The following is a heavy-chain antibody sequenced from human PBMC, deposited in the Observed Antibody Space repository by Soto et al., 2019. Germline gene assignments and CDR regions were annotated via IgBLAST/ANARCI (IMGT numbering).Heavy chain of an antibody. D-gene: IGHD5-18*01. CDR2: ISSNGGST. V-gene: IGHV3-64*02. J-gene: IGHJ4*02. CDR1: GFTFSSYA. Sequence: EVQLVESGEGLVQPGGSLTLCCAASGFTFSSYAMHWVRQAPGKGLEYVSAISSNGGSTYYADSVKCRFTISRDSSKNTLYLQMGSLRAEDMAVYYCAKWDTAIVTRGTLDYWGQGTLVSVSS. CDR3: AKWDTAIVTRGTLDY.